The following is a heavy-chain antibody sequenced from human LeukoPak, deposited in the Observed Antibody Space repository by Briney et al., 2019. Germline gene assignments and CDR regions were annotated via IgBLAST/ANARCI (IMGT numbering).Heavy chain of an antibody. V-gene: IGHV4-59*12. Sequence: SETLSLTCTVSGGSISSYYWSWIRQPPGKGLEWIGYIYYSGSTNYNPSLKSRVTISVDTSKNQFSLKLSSVTAADTAVYYCARRFLYYGSPRGNYFDYWGQGTLVTVSS. J-gene: IGHJ4*02. CDR3: ARRFLYYGSPRGNYFDY. CDR2: IYYSGST. D-gene: IGHD3-10*01. CDR1: GGSISSYY.